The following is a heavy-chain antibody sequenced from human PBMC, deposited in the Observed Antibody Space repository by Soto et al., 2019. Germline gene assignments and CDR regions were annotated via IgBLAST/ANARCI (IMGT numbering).Heavy chain of an antibody. Sequence: PGGSLRLSCAASGFTFSSCGMHWVRQAPGKGLEWVAVISYGGSNKYYADSVKGRFTISRDNSKNTLYLQMNTLRAEDTALYYCARTSPGSGYYFDYWGQGTLVTVSS. J-gene: IGHJ4*02. CDR2: ISYGGSNK. V-gene: IGHV3-30*03. CDR3: ARTSPGSGYYFDY. D-gene: IGHD5-12*01. CDR1: GFTFSSCG.